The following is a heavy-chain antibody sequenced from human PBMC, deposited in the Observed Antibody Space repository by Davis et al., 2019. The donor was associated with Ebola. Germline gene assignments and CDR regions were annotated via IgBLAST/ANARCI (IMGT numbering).Heavy chain of an antibody. CDR1: GFTFSSYA. D-gene: IGHD3-16*01. Sequence: GESLKISCAASGFTFSSYAMSWVRQAPGKGLEWVSAISGSGGSTYYADSVKGRFTISRDNSKNTLYLQMNSLRAEDTAVYYCANEGDYDYVWDPVRYWGQGTLVTVSS. CDR2: ISGSGGST. CDR3: ANEGDYDYVWDPVRY. J-gene: IGHJ4*02. V-gene: IGHV3-23*01.